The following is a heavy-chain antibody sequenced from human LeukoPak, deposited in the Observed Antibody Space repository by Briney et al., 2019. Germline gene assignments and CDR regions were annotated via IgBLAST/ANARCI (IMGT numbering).Heavy chain of an antibody. Sequence: KPSETLSLTCAVYGGSFSGYYWSWIRQPPGKGLEWIGEINHSGSTNYNPSLKSRVTISVDTSKNQFSLKLSSVTAADTAVYYCAITYYYYMDVWGKGTTVTVSS. CDR3: AITYYYYMDV. CDR2: INHSGST. CDR1: GGSFSGYY. J-gene: IGHJ6*03. V-gene: IGHV4-34*01.